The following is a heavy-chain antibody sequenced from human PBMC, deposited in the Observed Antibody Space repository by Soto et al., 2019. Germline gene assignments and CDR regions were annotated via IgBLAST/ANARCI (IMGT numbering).Heavy chain of an antibody. V-gene: IGHV3-53*01. J-gene: IGHJ4*02. CDR1: GFTVSSNY. CDR3: ARDSLAVAYNVY. D-gene: IGHD6-19*01. CDR2: IYSGGST. Sequence: PGESLRLSCAASGFTVSSNYMSWVRQAPGKGLEWVSVIYSGGSTYYADSVKGRFTISRDNSKNTLYLQMNSLRAEDTAVYYCARDSLAVAYNVYWGQGTLVTVSS.